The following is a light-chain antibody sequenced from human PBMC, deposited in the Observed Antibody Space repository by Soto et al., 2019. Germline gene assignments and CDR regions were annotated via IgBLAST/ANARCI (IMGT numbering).Light chain of an antibody. CDR1: QSLSSSY. CDR2: AAS. J-gene: IGKJ1*01. CDR3: QQYGSSPWT. V-gene: IGKV3-20*01. Sequence: EIVLTQSPGTLSLSPWERATLSCRASQSLSSSYLAWYQQKPGQAPRLLIYAASSRATGIPDRFSGSGSGTDFTLTISRLEPEDFAVYYCQQYGSSPWTFGQGTKVDIK.